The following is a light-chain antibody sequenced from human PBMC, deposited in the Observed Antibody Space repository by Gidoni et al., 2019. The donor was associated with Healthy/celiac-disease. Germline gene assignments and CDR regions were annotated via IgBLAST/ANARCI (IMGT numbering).Light chain of an antibody. CDR1: QSVSSN. CDR3: QQYNNWLT. V-gene: IGKV3-15*01. J-gene: IGKJ4*01. CDR2: GAS. Sequence: EIVMTQSPATLSVSPGERATLSCRASQSVSSNLAWYQQKPGQAPRLLIYGASTRATGIPARFSGSGSGTEFTLTISSLQSEDFAVYYCQQYNNWLTFXCXTKVEIK.